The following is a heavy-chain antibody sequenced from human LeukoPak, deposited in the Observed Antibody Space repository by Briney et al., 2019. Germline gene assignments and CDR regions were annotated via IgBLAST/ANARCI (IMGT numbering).Heavy chain of an antibody. V-gene: IGHV4-39*01. CDR3: ARRTSTVVRGGFDY. Sequence: SETLSLTCTVSGGSISSSNYYWAWIRQPPGKGLEWIGSIYYSGSTYYNPSLKSRLTISIDTSKNQSSLKLSSVTAADTAVYYCARRTSTVVRGGFDYWGQGTLVTVSS. CDR1: GGSISSSNYY. CDR2: IYYSGST. D-gene: IGHD4-23*01. J-gene: IGHJ4*02.